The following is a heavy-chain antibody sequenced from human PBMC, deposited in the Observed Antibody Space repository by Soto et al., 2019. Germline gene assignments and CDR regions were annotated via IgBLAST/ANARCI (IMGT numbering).Heavy chain of an antibody. D-gene: IGHD1-20*01. Sequence: SETLSLTCAVYGGSFSGYYWSWIRQPPGKGLEWIGEINHSGSTNYNPSLKSRVTISVDTSKNQFSLKLSSVTAADTAVYYCARTSLYLDHLANFDYWGQGTLVTVSS. CDR1: GGSFSGYY. CDR3: ARTSLYLDHLANFDY. J-gene: IGHJ4*02. V-gene: IGHV4-34*01. CDR2: INHSGST.